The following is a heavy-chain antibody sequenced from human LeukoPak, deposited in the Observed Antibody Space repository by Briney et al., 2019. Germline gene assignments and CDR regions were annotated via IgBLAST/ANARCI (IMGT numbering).Heavy chain of an antibody. Sequence: AASVKVSCKASGYTFTSYGISWVRQAPGQWLEWMGRIIPILGIANYAQKFQGRVTITADKSTSTAYMELSSLRSEDTAVYYCALYQKSSGWYVPLDYWGQGTLVTVSS. V-gene: IGHV1-69*04. CDR2: IIPILGIA. J-gene: IGHJ4*02. D-gene: IGHD6-19*01. CDR3: ALYQKSSGWYVPLDY. CDR1: GYTFTSYG.